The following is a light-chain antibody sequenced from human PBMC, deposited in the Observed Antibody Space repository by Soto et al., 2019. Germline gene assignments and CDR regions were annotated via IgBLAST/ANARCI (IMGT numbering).Light chain of an antibody. CDR2: DAS. Sequence: EIVLTQSPATLSLSPGERATLSCRASQSVNNYLAWYQQRPGQAPRLLIYDASYRATDAPAKFRGSGSGTEFSLTISSLQSEDFATYYCQQYRSWPRTFGQGSKVEI. CDR3: QQYRSWPRT. J-gene: IGKJ1*01. CDR1: QSVNNY. V-gene: IGKV3-11*01.